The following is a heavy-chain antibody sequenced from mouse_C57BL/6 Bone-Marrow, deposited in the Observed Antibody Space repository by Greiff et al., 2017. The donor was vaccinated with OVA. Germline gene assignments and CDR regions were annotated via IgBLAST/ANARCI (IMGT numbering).Heavy chain of an antibody. D-gene: IGHD2-12*01. Sequence: EVHLVESGGDLVKPGGSLKLSCAASGFTFSSYGMSWVRQTPDKRLEWVATISSGGSYTYYPDSVKGRFTISRDNAKNTLYLQMSSLKSEDTAMYYCARLHEYFDVWGTGTTVTVSS. CDR3: ARLHEYFDV. V-gene: IGHV5-6*01. CDR1: GFTFSSYG. J-gene: IGHJ1*03. CDR2: ISSGGSYT.